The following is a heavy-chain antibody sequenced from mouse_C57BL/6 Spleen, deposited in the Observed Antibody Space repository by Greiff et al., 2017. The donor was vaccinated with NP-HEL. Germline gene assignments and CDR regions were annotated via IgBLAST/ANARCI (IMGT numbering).Heavy chain of an antibody. Sequence: QVQLQQPGAELVMPGASVKLSCKASGYTFTSYWMHWVKQRPGQGLEWIGEIDPSDSYTNYNQKFKGKSTLTVDKSSSTAYMQRSSLTSEDSAVYYCAREGDGNYRYFDVWGTGTTVTVSS. CDR2: IDPSDSYT. D-gene: IGHD2-1*01. J-gene: IGHJ1*03. V-gene: IGHV1-69*01. CDR1: GYTFTSYW. CDR3: AREGDGNYRYFDV.